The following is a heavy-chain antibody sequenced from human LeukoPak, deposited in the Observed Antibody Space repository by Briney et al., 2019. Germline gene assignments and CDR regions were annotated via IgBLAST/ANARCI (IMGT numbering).Heavy chain of an antibody. CDR1: GFTFSSYA. Sequence: GGSLRLSCAASGFTFSSYAMSWVRQAPGKGLEWVSAISGSGDSTYYGDSVKGRFTISRDNSKNTLYLQMNSLRAEDTAVYYCARAPYYDFNLDYWGQGTLVTVSS. CDR2: ISGSGDST. D-gene: IGHD3-3*01. CDR3: ARAPYYDFNLDY. J-gene: IGHJ4*02. V-gene: IGHV3-23*01.